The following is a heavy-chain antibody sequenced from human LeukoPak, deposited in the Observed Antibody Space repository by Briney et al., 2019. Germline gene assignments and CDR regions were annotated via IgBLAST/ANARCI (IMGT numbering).Heavy chain of an antibody. CDR2: VHLSGAT. V-gene: IGHV4-4*02. CDR3: TRESGAFSPFGF. J-gene: IGHJ4*02. D-gene: IGHD1-26*01. Sequence: SETLSLTCAVSGGSITTTNWWSWVRRPPGKGLEWIGEVHLSGATNYNPSLESRVSMSIDKSKNHLPLEVTSVTAADTAIYYCTRESGAFSPFGFWGQGTLLTVSS. CDR1: GGSITTTNW.